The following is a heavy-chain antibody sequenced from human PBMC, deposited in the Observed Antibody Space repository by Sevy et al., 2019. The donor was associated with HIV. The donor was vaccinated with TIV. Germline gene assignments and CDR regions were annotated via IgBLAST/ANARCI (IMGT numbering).Heavy chain of an antibody. D-gene: IGHD3-22*01. CDR3: LTEGHYYDSSGYSNYFDY. Sequence: GGYLRLSCAASGFTFSSYAMHWVRQAPGKGLEWVAVISYDGSNKYYADSVKGRFTISRDNSKNTLYLQMNSLRAEDTAVYYCLTEGHYYDSSGYSNYFDYWGQGTLVTVSS. J-gene: IGHJ4*02. CDR1: GFTFSSYA. V-gene: IGHV3-30-3*01. CDR2: ISYDGSNK.